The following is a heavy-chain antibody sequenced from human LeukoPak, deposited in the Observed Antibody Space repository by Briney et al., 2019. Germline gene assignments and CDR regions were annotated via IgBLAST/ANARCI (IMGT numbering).Heavy chain of an antibody. J-gene: IGHJ5*02. Sequence: SVKVSCKASGGTFSSYAISWVRQAPGQGLEWMGRIIPILGIANYAQKFQGRVTITADKSTSTAYMELSSLRSEDTAVYYCARNSFGWYGNWFDPWGQGTLVTVSS. CDR1: GGTFSSYA. CDR2: IIPILGIA. CDR3: ARNSFGWYGNWFDP. D-gene: IGHD6-19*01. V-gene: IGHV1-69*04.